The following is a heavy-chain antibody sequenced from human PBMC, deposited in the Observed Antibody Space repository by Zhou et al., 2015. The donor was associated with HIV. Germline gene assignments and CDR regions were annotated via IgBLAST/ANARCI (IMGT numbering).Heavy chain of an antibody. J-gene: IGHJ4*02. Sequence: VQSQVQLVQSGAEVKVSCKASGGTFSSYAISWVRQAPGQGLEWMGGIIPIFGTANYAQKFQGRVTITADESTSTAYMELSSLRSEDTAVYYCACSLVATGYGRPLAYFDYWGQGTLVTVSS. V-gene: IGHV1-69*01. CDR3: ACSLVATGYGRPLAYFDY. CDR1: GGTFSSYA. CDR2: IIPIFGTA. D-gene: IGHD5-12*01.